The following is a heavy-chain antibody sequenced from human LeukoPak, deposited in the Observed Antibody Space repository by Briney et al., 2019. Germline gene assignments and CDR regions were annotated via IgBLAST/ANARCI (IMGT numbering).Heavy chain of an antibody. CDR3: AKDLRSSGWQIGARPGGRVYYFDY. CDR1: GFTFGRYA. V-gene: IGHV3-23*01. Sequence: GGSLRLSCAASGFTFGRYAMTWVGQAPGTGLEGVAAISGCGNKRYYAASVKGRFTISRDNAKNSLYLQMNSLRTEDTAVYYCAKDLRSSGWQIGARPGGRVYYFDYWGQGTLVTVSS. D-gene: IGHD6-19*01. CDR2: ISGCGNKR. J-gene: IGHJ4*02.